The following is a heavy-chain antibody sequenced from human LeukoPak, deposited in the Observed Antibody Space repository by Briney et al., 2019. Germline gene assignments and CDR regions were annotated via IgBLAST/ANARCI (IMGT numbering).Heavy chain of an antibody. CDR3: ARGGRWLQFH. J-gene: IGHJ4*02. D-gene: IGHD5-24*01. CDR1: GGSFSGYY. Sequence: KPSETLSLTCAVYGGSFSGYYWSWIRQPPGKGLEGIGEINHSGSTNYTPSLKSRVTISVDTSKNQFSLKLRSVTAADAAVYYCARGGRWLQFHWGQGTLVTVSS. V-gene: IGHV4-34*01. CDR2: INHSGST.